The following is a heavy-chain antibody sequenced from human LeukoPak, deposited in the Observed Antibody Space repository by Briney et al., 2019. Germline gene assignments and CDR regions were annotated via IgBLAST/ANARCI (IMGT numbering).Heavy chain of an antibody. V-gene: IGHV3-23*01. CDR2: ISGSGDST. CDR3: AKSRGSYWVPEFDY. J-gene: IGHJ4*02. D-gene: IGHD1-26*01. Sequence: GGSLRLSCAASGFTFSSYWMSWVRKAPGKGLEWVSDISGSGDSTNYADSLKGRFTISRDNSKNTLYLQMNSLRAEDTAIYYCAKSRGSYWVPEFDYWGQGTLVTVSS. CDR1: GFTFSSYW.